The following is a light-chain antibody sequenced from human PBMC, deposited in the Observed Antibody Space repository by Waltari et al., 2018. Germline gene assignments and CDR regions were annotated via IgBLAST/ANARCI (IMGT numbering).Light chain of an antibody. CDR2: ASS. J-gene: IGKJ1*01. V-gene: IGKV1-8*01. CDR1: QNIGSY. Sequence: AIRMTQSPSSFSASKGDRVTITCRANQNIGSYLDWYQQKPGKAPKLLIYASSTLQRGVPSRVSGSGSGTDFTLTISCLQSEDCATYYCQQYYTYPRTFGQGTFVEV. CDR3: QQYYTYPRT.